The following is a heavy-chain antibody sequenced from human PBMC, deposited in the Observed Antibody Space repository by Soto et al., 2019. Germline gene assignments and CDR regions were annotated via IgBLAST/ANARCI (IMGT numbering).Heavy chain of an antibody. CDR3: ARIDGDYGHNWFDP. Sequence: QVQLKESGPGLLKPSETLSLTCTVSGASVSSASYYWAWLRQPPGRGLEWIGSVYFSGSTSYIPSLKSRVTISVATSKNQFSLNLASVTASDSAVYYCARIDGDYGHNWFDPWGLGTLVIVSP. V-gene: IGHV4-61*01. CDR2: VYFSGST. D-gene: IGHD4-17*01. CDR1: GASVSSASYY. J-gene: IGHJ5*02.